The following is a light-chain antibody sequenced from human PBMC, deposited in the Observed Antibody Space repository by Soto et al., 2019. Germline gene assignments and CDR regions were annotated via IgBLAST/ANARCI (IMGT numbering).Light chain of an antibody. V-gene: IGKV1-17*01. Sequence: DIQMTQSPSSLSASVGDRVTITCRASQDIRNDLGWYRQKPGKAPKRLIYAASSLQSGVPSRFSGSGSGTEFTLTISSLQPDDFATYFCLQHNNYPLTFGGGTKVEIK. J-gene: IGKJ4*01. CDR2: AAS. CDR1: QDIRND. CDR3: LQHNNYPLT.